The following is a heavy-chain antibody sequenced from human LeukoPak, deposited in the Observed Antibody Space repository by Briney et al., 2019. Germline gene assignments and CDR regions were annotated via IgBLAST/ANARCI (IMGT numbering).Heavy chain of an antibody. CDR1: GFTFSSYE. CDR2: ISSSGSTI. CDR3: ARSGYSSGWYY. Sequence: GGSLRLSCAASGFTFSSYEMNWVRQAPGKGLEWVSYISSSGSTIYYADSVKGRFTISRDNAKNSLYLQMNSLRAEDAALYYCARSGYSSGWYYWGQGTLVTVSS. D-gene: IGHD6-19*01. J-gene: IGHJ4*02. V-gene: IGHV3-48*03.